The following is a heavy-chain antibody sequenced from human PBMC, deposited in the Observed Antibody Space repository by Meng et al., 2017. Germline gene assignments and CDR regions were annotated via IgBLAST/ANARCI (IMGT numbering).Heavy chain of an antibody. CDR1: ESTLNAYD. J-gene: IGHJ5*02. CDR3: ERELGYSYGYRGHWFDH. CDR2: INQNSGGT. V-gene: IGHV1-2*02. D-gene: IGHD5-18*01. Sequence: RLVQSGDEVKKSGAEVKASCQSSESTLNAYDMHWARKDHEQGLECMGWINQNSGGTNYAQKVKGRVKMIRDKVIGTADRELSRLRSDDTAVYYCERELGYSYGYRGHWFDHWGQGTLVTVSS.